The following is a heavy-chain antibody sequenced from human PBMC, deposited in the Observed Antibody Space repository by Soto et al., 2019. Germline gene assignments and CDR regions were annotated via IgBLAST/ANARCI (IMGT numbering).Heavy chain of an antibody. J-gene: IGHJ6*03. CDR1: GYTFSSYG. CDR3: ARFKQGENRNPTGNNYYYYMDV. V-gene: IGHV1-18*01. CDR2: ISVDNGNT. Sequence: QVQLVQSGPEVKKPGASVKVSCKASGYTFSSYGISWVRQAPGQGFEWMAWISVDNGNTNFAQRFQGRVTMTTDTGTSTAYMELRSLRSDDTAVYYCARFKQGENRNPTGNNYYYYMDVWGEGTTVTVSS. D-gene: IGHD3-16*01.